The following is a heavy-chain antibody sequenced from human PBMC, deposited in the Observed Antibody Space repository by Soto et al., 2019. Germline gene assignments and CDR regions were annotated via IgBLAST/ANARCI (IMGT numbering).Heavy chain of an antibody. CDR3: CRVGSASLIVVVVADH. D-gene: IGHD2-15*01. V-gene: IGHV3-49*03. CDR2: IRSKDYGGTT. J-gene: IGHJ4*02. Sequence: SWKTSGYTFGDYAMSWFRQAPGKGLEWVGFIRSKDYGGTTQYAASVKGRFTISRDDSKSIAYLQMDSLKTEDTAVYYCCRVGSASLIVVVVADHWVQGTQVT. CDR1: GYTFGDYA.